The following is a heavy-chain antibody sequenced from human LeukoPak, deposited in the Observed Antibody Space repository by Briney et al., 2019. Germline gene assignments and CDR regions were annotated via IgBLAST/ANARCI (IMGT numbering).Heavy chain of an antibody. CDR1: GFTFSSYG. D-gene: IGHD5-18*01. Sequence: GGSLRLSCAASGFTFSSYGMHWVRQAPGEGLEWVAFIRYDGSNKYYADSVKGRFTISRENSKNTLYLQMNSLRAEDTAVYYCAKDLFRGYSYGSGEYFDYWGQGTLVTVSS. CDR2: IRYDGSNK. V-gene: IGHV3-30*02. CDR3: AKDLFRGYSYGSGEYFDY. J-gene: IGHJ4*02.